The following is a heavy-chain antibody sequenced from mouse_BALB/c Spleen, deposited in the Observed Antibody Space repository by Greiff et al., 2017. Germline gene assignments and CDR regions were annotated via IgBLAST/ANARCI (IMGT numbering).Heavy chain of an antibody. CDR1: GYSITSDYA. CDR2: ISYSGST. J-gene: IGHJ4*01. D-gene: IGHD2-3*01. V-gene: IGHV3-2*02. CDR3: ARRDGYDAMDY. Sequence: EVKVEESGPGLVKPSQSLSLTCTVTGYSITSDYAWNWIRQFPGNKLEWMGYISYSGSTSYNPSLKSRISITRDTSKNQFFLQLNSVTTEDTATYYCARRDGYDAMDYWGQGTSVTVSS.